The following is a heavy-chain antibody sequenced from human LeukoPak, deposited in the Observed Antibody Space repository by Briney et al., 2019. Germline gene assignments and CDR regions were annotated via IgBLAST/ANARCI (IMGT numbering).Heavy chain of an antibody. Sequence: GGSLRLSCAASGFTFSSYSMNWVRQAPGKGLEWVSSISSSSSYTYYADSVKGRFTISRDNAKNSLYLQMNSLRAEDTAVYYCARDQNVVVINFDYWGQGTLVTVSS. CDR2: ISSSSSYT. V-gene: IGHV3-21*01. J-gene: IGHJ4*02. D-gene: IGHD3-22*01. CDR3: ARDQNVVVINFDY. CDR1: GFTFSSYS.